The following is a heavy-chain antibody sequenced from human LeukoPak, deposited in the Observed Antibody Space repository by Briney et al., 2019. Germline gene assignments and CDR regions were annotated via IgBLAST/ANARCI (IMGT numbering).Heavy chain of an antibody. CDR2: IYHSGST. V-gene: IGHV4-4*02. CDR1: GGSISSSNW. D-gene: IGHD3-3*01. Sequence: SETLSLTCTVSGGSISSSNWWSWVRQPPGKGLEWIGEIYHSGSTNYNPSLKSRVTISVDTSKNQFSLKLSSVTAADTAVYYCARAVSYYDFWSGYGTIYYFDYWGQGTLVTVSS. CDR3: ARAVSYYDFWSGYGTIYYFDY. J-gene: IGHJ4*02.